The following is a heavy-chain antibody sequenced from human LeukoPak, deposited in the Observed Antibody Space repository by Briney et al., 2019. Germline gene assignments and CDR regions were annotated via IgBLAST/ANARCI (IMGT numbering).Heavy chain of an antibody. J-gene: IGHJ3*02. Sequence: GGSLRLSCAASGFTFSSYWMNWVRQAPGKGLVWVSRIASDGSSTTYADSVKGRFTISRDNAKNSLYLQVNSLRAEDTAVYYCARVVYCSGGSCHIFAFDIWGQGTMVTVSS. CDR2: IASDGSST. D-gene: IGHD2-15*01. V-gene: IGHV3-74*01. CDR1: GFTFSSYW. CDR3: ARVVYCSGGSCHIFAFDI.